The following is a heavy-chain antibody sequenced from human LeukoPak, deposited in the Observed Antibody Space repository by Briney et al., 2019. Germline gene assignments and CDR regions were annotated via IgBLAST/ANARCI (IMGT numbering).Heavy chain of an antibody. CDR2: IYYSGTT. CDR1: GGSISSYY. D-gene: IGHD4-17*01. J-gene: IGHJ4*02. Sequence: PSETLSLTCTVSGGSISSYYWSWIRQPPGKGLEWIGYIYYSGTTYYNPSLKSRLTISVDTSNNQFSLNLRSVTAADTAVYYCARSLSTAGIDFWGQGTLVTVSS. V-gene: IGHV4-59*08. CDR3: ARSLSTAGIDF.